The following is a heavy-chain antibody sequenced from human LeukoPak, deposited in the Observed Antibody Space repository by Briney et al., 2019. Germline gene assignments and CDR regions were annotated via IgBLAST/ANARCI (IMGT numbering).Heavy chain of an antibody. CDR1: GFTFSDYY. V-gene: IGHV3-11*04. CDR3: ARSRYYDYVWGSYRRDYYYYMDV. CDR2: ISSSGSTI. D-gene: IGHD3-16*02. J-gene: IGHJ6*03. Sequence: KPGGSLRLSCAASGFTFSDYYMSWIRQAPGKGLEWVSYISSSGSTIYYADSVKGRFTISRDNAKNSLYLQMNSLRAEDTAVYYCARSRYYDYVWGSYRRDYYYYMDVWGKGTTVTVSS.